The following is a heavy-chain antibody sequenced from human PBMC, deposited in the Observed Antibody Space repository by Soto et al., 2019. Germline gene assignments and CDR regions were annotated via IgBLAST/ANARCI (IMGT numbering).Heavy chain of an antibody. V-gene: IGHV3-30*18. CDR2: ISSDGNDK. CDR3: AKEGVADKYYYYGMDV. CDR1: GFTFSSYS. J-gene: IGHJ6*02. Sequence: PGGSLRLSCAASGFTFSSYSMNWVRQAPGKGLEWVTTISSDGNDKYYSDSVKGRFTTSRDNSKNTVYLQMNNLRVEDTAVYYCAKEGVADKYYYYGMDVWGQGTTVTVSS. D-gene: IGHD3-3*01.